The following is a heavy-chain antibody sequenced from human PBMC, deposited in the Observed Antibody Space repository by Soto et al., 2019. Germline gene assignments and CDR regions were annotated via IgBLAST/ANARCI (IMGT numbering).Heavy chain of an antibody. V-gene: IGHV3-23*01. D-gene: IGHD2-15*01. J-gene: IGHJ4*02. Sequence: GGSLRLSCAASGFTFSSYAMSWVRQAPGKGLEWVSAISGSGGSTYYADSVKGRFTISRDNSKNTLYLQMNSLRAEDTAVYYRAKDRCSGGSCYHFDYWGQGTLVTVSS. CDR1: GFTFSSYA. CDR3: AKDRCSGGSCYHFDY. CDR2: ISGSGGST.